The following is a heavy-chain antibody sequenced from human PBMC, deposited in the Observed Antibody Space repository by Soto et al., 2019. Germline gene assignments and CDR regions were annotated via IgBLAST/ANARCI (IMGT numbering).Heavy chain of an antibody. J-gene: IGHJ3*02. CDR2: ISGSGGST. Sequence: PGGSLRLSCAASGFTFSSYAMSWVRQAPGKGLEWVSAISGSGGSTYYADSVKGRFTISRDNSKNTLYLQMNGLRAEDTAVYYCAKDYDSSGYYWLPGAFDIWGQGTMVTVSS. CDR1: GFTFSSYA. V-gene: IGHV3-23*01. CDR3: AKDYDSSGYYWLPGAFDI. D-gene: IGHD3-22*01.